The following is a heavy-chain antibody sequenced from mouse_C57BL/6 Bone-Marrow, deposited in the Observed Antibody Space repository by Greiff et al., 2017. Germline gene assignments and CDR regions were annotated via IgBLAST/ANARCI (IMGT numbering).Heavy chain of an antibody. J-gene: IGHJ2*01. V-gene: IGHV2-2*01. D-gene: IGHD1-1*01. CDR3: ARKRQYCDSRFDY. CDR2: ICSGGSS. Sequence: VHLVESGPGLVQPSQCLSITCTASGFSFTSYGVHWVRQSPGKGLEWLGAICSGGSSDYNAAFISRLNISKDNAKSQVFFKMSSLQADDTAIYYCARKRQYCDSRFDYWGQGTTLTVSA. CDR1: GFSFTSYG.